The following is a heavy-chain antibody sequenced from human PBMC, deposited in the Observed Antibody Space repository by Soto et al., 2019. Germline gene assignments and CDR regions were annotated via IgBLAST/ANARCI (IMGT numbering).Heavy chain of an antibody. D-gene: IGHD6-19*01. CDR3: ARDSPPVPPPLYSNYGMDV. Sequence: EVQLVESGGGLVQPGGSLRLSCAASGFAFSRYWMHWVRQAPGKGLVWVARIKSDGSSINYADSVRGRFTISRDNANNTLYLQMNNLGAADTAVYFCARDSPPVPPPLYSNYGMDVWGQGTTVTVS. V-gene: IGHV3-74*01. J-gene: IGHJ6*02. CDR2: IKSDGSSI. CDR1: GFAFSRYW.